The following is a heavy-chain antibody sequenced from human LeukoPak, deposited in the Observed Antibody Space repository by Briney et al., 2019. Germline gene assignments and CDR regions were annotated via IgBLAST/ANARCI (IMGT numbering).Heavy chain of an antibody. V-gene: IGHV1-18*03. Sequence: ASVKVSCKTSGYTFTSYGISWVRQAPGQGLEWMGWISAYNGNTNYAQKLQGRVTMTTDTSTSTAYMELRSLRSDDMAVYYCARGPSNFVVVPAAYYDYWGQGTLVTVSS. D-gene: IGHD2-2*01. J-gene: IGHJ4*02. CDR1: GYTFTSYG. CDR3: ARGPSNFVVVPAAYYDY. CDR2: ISAYNGNT.